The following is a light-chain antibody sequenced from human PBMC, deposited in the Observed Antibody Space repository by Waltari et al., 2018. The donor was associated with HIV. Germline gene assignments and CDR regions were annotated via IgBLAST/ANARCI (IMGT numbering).Light chain of an antibody. V-gene: IGLV3-21*02. CDR3: QVWDSSTDRRV. J-gene: IGLJ2*01. CDR1: NIGSKG. CDR2: DDS. Sequence: SYVLTQPPSVSVAPGQTARITCGGDNIGSKGVHWYQKKPSQAPVLVVYDDSDRPSGIPERFSGSSSWNTATLTISRVEAGDEADFYCQVWDSSTDRRVFGGGTKLTVL.